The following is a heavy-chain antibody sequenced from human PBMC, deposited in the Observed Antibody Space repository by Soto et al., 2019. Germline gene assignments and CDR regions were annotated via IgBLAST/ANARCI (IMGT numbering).Heavy chain of an antibody. Sequence: GGSLRLSCAASGFTFSSYEMNWVRQAPGKGLEWASYISSSGGTIYYADSVKGRFTISRDNAKNSLYLQMNSLRAEDTAVYYCARDPLPRGHGPFDIWGQGTMVTVSS. CDR3: ARDPLPRGHGPFDI. J-gene: IGHJ3*02. CDR1: GFTFSSYE. CDR2: ISSSGGTI. D-gene: IGHD3-10*01. V-gene: IGHV3-48*03.